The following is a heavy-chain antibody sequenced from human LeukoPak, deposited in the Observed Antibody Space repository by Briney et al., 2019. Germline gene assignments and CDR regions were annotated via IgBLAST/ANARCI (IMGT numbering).Heavy chain of an antibody. D-gene: IGHD3-22*01. J-gene: IGHJ3*02. CDR3: ASGDTTGYSGDAFNI. CDR1: GFTFSNYG. V-gene: IGHV3-33*08. Sequence: GRSLRLSCAASGFTFSNYGMHWVRQAPGKGLEWVAIIWYDGSNKYYADSVKGRFTISRDTSKNTLYMQMDSLRAEDTAVYYCASGDTTGYSGDAFNIWGQGTMVTVSS. CDR2: IWYDGSNK.